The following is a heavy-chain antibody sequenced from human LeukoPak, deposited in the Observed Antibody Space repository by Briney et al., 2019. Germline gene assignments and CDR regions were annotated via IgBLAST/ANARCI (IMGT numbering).Heavy chain of an antibody. CDR2: IYYSGST. V-gene: IGHV4-61*01. CDR1: GGSISSSSYY. CDR3: ARQSRYYDSSGYYYFDY. Sequence: SETLSLTCTVSGGSISSSSYYCSWIRQPPGKGLEWIGYIYYSGSTNYNPSLKSRVTISVDTSKNQFSLKLSSVTAADTAVYYCARQSRYYDSSGYYYFDYWGQGTLVTVSS. J-gene: IGHJ4*02. D-gene: IGHD3-22*01.